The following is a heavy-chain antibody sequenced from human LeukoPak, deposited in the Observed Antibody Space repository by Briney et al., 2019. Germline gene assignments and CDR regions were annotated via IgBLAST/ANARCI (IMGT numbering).Heavy chain of an antibody. J-gene: IGHJ4*02. CDR1: GYILTSYW. Sequence: KPGESLKISCKASGYILTSYWIGWVRQMPGKGLEWMGFIYPGDSRTTYSPSFQGQVPISANKSLSTAYLQWSSLKASDTAMYYCARQGILTGTAYFDYWGQGTLVTVSS. CDR2: IYPGDSRT. V-gene: IGHV5-51*01. CDR3: ARQGILTGTAYFDY. D-gene: IGHD1-20*01.